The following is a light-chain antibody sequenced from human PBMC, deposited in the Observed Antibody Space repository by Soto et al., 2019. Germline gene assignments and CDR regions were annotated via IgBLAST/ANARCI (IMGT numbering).Light chain of an antibody. CDR3: QQRSNWPRT. V-gene: IGKV3-11*01. CDR2: DAS. CDR1: QSVSSY. Sequence: EIVLTQSPATLSLSPGERATLSCRASQSVSSYLAWYRQKPGQAPRRLIYDASNRATGIPARFSGSGSGTDFTLTISSLEPEDLAVYYCQQRSNWPRTFGQGTKLQIK. J-gene: IGKJ2*01.